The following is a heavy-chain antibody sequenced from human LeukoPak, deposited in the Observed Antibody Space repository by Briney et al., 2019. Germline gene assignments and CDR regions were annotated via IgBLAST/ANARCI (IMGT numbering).Heavy chain of an antibody. CDR1: GYTFTRYD. D-gene: IGHD2-2*01. V-gene: IGHV1-8*01. Sequence: ASVKVSCKASGYTFTRYDINWARQATGQGLEWMGWMNPNSGNTGYAQKFQGRVTMTRNTSISTAYMELSSLRSEDTAVYYCARGSCSSTNCYWFDPWGQGTLVTVSS. CDR2: MNPNSGNT. CDR3: ARGSCSSTNCYWFDP. J-gene: IGHJ5*02.